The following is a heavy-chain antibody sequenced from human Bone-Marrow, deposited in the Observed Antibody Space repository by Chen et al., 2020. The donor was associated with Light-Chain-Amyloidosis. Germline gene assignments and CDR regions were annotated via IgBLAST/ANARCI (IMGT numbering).Heavy chain of an antibody. Sequence: EVQLEQSGPEVKKPGESLKISCKGSGYTFPNYWIGWVRQMPGKGLEWMGVIYPDDSDASYSPSFEGQVTISADKFITTAYLQWRSLKASDTAMYYCARRRDCYNFDYWGQGTLVTVSS. J-gene: IGHJ4*02. V-gene: IGHV5-51*01. CDR3: ARRRDCYNFDY. CDR1: GYTFPNYW. D-gene: IGHD2-21*01. CDR2: IYPDDSDA.